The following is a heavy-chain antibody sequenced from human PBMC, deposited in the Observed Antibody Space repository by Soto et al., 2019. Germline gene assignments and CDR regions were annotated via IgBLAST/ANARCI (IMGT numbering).Heavy chain of an antibody. CDR2: IYYSGST. J-gene: IGHJ5*02. CDR3: ARWWSGSRQGFDP. V-gene: IGHV4-31*03. D-gene: IGHD3-3*01. CDR1: GGSISSGDYY. Sequence: QVQLQESGPGLVKPSQTLSLTCTVSGGSISSGDYYWSWIRQHPGKGLEWIGYIYYSGSTYYNPSLKSRVTISVDTSKNQCSLKLISVTAADTSVYYCARWWSGSRQGFDPWGQGTLVTVSS.